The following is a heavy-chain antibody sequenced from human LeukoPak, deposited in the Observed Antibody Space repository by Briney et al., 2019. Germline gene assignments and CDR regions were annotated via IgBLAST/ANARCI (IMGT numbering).Heavy chain of an antibody. CDR2: IYYSGST. J-gene: IGHJ4*02. CDR1: GGSISSSSYY. V-gene: IGHV4-39*01. Sequence: SETLSLTCTVSGGSISSSSYYWGWIRQPPGKGLEWIGSIYYSGSTYYNPSLKSRVTISVDTSKNQFSLKLSSVTAADTAVYYCARGDFWSGYCPYYWGRGTLVTVSS. D-gene: IGHD3-3*01. CDR3: ARGDFWSGYCPYY.